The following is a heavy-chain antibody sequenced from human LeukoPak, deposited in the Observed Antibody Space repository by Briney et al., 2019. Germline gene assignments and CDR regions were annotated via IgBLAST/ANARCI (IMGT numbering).Heavy chain of an antibody. CDR3: VKDRSYESSGHVFDY. J-gene: IGHJ4*02. CDR1: GHNFEYYT. V-gene: IGHV3-43*01. D-gene: IGHD3-22*01. Sequence: GGSLRLSCAASGHNFEYYTMHWVRQAPGKTLEWVSLISWDGTTYYTDSVKGRFTISRDNSKNSLYLQMDTLRTEDTDFYYCVKDRSYESSGHVFDYWGQGTLVTVSS. CDR2: ISWDGTT.